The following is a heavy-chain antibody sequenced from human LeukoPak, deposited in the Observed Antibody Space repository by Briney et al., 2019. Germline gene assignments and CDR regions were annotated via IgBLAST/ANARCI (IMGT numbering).Heavy chain of an antibody. V-gene: IGHV3-20*04. D-gene: IGHD5-12*01. Sequence: GGSLRLSCAASGFTFDDYGMSWVRQAPGKGLEWVSGINWNGGNTGYADDVKGRFTISRDNPKNSLYLQMNSLRAEDTALYYCARAYSGYENYYYYYYMDVWGKGTTVTVSS. CDR1: GFTFDDYG. CDR2: INWNGGNT. CDR3: ARAYSGYENYYYYYYMDV. J-gene: IGHJ6*03.